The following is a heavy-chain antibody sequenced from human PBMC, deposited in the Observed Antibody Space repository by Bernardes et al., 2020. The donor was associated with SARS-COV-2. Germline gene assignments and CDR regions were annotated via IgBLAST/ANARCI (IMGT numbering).Heavy chain of an antibody. V-gene: IGHV3-21*01. CDR1: GFTFSSYS. CDR3: VPRGRVDCSGGSCFVDYGMDV. CDR2: ISSSSSYI. D-gene: IGHD2-15*01. Sequence: GGSLRLSCAASGFTFSSYSMNWVRQAPGKGLEWVSSISSSSSYIYYADSVKGRFTISRDNAKNSLYLQMNSLRAEDTAVYYCVPRGRVDCSGGSCFVDYGMDVWGQGTTVTVSS. J-gene: IGHJ6*02.